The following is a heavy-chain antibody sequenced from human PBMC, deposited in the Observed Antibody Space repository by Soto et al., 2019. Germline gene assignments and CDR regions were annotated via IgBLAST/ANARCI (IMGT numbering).Heavy chain of an antibody. CDR3: ARLRYYYDSSGYYCAFDI. D-gene: IGHD3-22*01. Sequence: PSETLSLTCTVSGGSISSSSYYWGWIRQPPGKGLEWIGSIYYSGSTYYNPSLKSRVTISVDTSKNQFSLKLSSVTAADTAVYYCARLRYYYDSSGYYCAFDIWGQGTMVTVSS. CDR1: GGSISSSSYY. CDR2: IYYSGST. J-gene: IGHJ3*02. V-gene: IGHV4-39*01.